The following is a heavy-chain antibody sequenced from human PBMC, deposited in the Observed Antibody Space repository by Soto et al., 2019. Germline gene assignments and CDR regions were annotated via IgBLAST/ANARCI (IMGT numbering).Heavy chain of an antibody. Sequence: QVQLVQSGAEVKKPGDSVKVSCKASGYTFTSDGISWVRQAPGQGLERMGWISAYNGNTNYAQKLQGRVTMTTDTSTSTAYKELRSLSSDDTAVYYCARDNDVVTADFDYWGQGTLVTVSS. CDR2: ISAYNGNT. CDR1: GYTFTSDG. CDR3: ARDNDVVTADFDY. J-gene: IGHJ4*02. D-gene: IGHD2-21*02. V-gene: IGHV1-18*01.